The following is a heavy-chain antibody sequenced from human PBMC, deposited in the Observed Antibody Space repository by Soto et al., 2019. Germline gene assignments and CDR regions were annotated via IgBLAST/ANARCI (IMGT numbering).Heavy chain of an antibody. CDR3: ARALEDSNAWFDP. CDR1: GYTFTSYY. D-gene: IGHD7-27*01. Sequence: ASEKVSCKASGYTFTSYYMHWVRQAPGQGLEWMGIINPSGGSTSYAQKFQGRVTMTRDTSTSTVYMELSSLRSEDTAVYDCARALEDSNAWFDPWGRGTLVTVSS. V-gene: IGHV1-46*01. CDR2: INPSGGST. J-gene: IGHJ5*02.